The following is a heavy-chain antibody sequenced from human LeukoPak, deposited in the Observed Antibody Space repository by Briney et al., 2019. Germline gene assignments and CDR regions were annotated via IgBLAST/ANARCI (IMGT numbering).Heavy chain of an antibody. J-gene: IGHJ4*02. D-gene: IGHD3-22*01. CDR1: GFTFSSYG. CDR2: ISGSGGST. CDR3: AKLLYYYDSSQPY. V-gene: IGHV3-23*01. Sequence: GGSLRLSCAASGFTFSSYGMSWVRQAPGKGVEGVSAISGSGGSTYYADSVKGRFTISRDNSKNTLYLQMNSLRAEDTAVYYCAKLLYYYDSSQPYWGQGTLVTVSS.